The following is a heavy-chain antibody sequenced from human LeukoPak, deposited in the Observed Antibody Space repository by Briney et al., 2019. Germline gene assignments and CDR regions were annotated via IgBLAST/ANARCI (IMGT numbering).Heavy chain of an antibody. CDR2: ISSNGDST. CDR1: GFTFSSYA. D-gene: IGHD5-12*01. V-gene: IGHV3-64D*06. J-gene: IGHJ4*02. Sequence: AGGSLRLSCSASGFTFSSYAMHWVRQAPGKGLESVSIISSNGDSTYYADSVKGRFTISRDNSKNTLYLQMSSLRAEDTAVYYCVKCRYAGSFGFFDYWGQGKLVTVSS. CDR3: VKCRYAGSFGFFDY.